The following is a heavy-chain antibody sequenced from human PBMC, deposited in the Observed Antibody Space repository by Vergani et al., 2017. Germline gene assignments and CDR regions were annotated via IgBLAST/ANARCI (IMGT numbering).Heavy chain of an antibody. CDR1: GFTFSSYS. V-gene: IGHV3-48*01. D-gene: IGHD5-12*01. CDR2: ISSSSSTI. J-gene: IGHJ3*02. CDR3: ARGVLYWLRDSGYGTPDAFDI. Sequence: EVQLVESGGGLVQPGGSLRLSCAASGFTFSSYSMNWVRQAPGKGLEWVSYISSSSSTIYYADSVKGRFTISRDNAKNSLYLQMNSLRAEDTAVYYCARGVLYWLRDSGYGTPDAFDIWGQGTTVTVSS.